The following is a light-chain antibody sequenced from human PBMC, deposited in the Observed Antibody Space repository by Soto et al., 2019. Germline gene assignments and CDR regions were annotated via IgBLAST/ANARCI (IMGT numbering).Light chain of an antibody. J-gene: IGKJ1*01. CDR3: QHYYDVPPT. Sequence: DIVMTQSSDSLAVSLGERATINCKSSQSVLYSSNNKNYLAWYQQKPGQPPKLLIYWASTRESGVSDRFSGSGSGTDFTLTISSLQAEDVAVYYCQHYYDVPPTFGQGTKVEIK. CDR2: WAS. V-gene: IGKV4-1*01. CDR1: QSVLYSSNNKNY.